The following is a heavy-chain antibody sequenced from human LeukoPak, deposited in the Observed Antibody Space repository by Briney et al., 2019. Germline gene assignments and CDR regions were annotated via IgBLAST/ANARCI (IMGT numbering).Heavy chain of an antibody. CDR3: ARAIAAADNYYYYYMDV. D-gene: IGHD6-13*01. Sequence: ASVKVSCKASGGTFSSYAISWVRQAPGQGLEWMGGIIPIFGTANYAQKFQGRVTITTDESTSTAYMELSSLRSEDTAVYYCARAIAAADNYYYYYMDVWGKGTTVIVSS. V-gene: IGHV1-69*05. J-gene: IGHJ6*03. CDR1: GGTFSSYA. CDR2: IIPIFGTA.